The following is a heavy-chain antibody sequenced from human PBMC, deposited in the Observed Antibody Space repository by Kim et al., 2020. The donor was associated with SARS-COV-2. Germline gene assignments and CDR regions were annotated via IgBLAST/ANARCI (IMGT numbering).Heavy chain of an antibody. J-gene: IGHJ6*02. D-gene: IGHD3-9*01. Sequence: ASVKVSCKASGYTFTSYGISWVRQAPGQGLEWMGWISAYHGNTNYAQKLQGRVTRTTDTSTSTAYMELRSLRSDDTALYYCAREGALRYFDWLSYYYGMDVWGQGTTVTVSS. V-gene: IGHV1-18*01. CDR3: AREGALRYFDWLSYYYGMDV. CDR1: GYTFTSYG. CDR2: ISAYHGNT.